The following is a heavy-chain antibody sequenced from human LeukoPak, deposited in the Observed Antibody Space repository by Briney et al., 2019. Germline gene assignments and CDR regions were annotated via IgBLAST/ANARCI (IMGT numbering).Heavy chain of an antibody. CDR2: IYHSGST. Sequence: SETLSLTCTVSGGSISSYYWSWIRQPPGKGLEWIGYIYHSGSTYYNPSLKSRVTISVDRSKNQFSLKLSSVTAADTAVYYCARAPMVRGVIISYFDYWGQGTLVTVSS. J-gene: IGHJ4*02. V-gene: IGHV4-59*12. D-gene: IGHD3-10*01. CDR3: ARAPMVRGVIISYFDY. CDR1: GGSISSYY.